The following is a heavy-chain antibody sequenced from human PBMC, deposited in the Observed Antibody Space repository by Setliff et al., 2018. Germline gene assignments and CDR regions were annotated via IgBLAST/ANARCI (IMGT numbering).Heavy chain of an antibody. J-gene: IGHJ1*01. CDR2: IYITGNP. D-gene: IGHD3-9*01. V-gene: IGHV4-61*09. CDR3: TRLYYTSRALYFDI. CDR1: GASIRQTSYF. Sequence: PSETLSLTCAVSGASIRQTSYFWTWVRQPAGKGLEWIGHIYITGNPNVNPSLKSRVAMSLDNSGNQFSLNLQSVTAADTAVYYCTRLYYTSRALYFDIWGQDTRSPSPQ.